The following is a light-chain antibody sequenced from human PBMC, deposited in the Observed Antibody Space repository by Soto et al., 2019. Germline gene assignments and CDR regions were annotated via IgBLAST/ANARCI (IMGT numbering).Light chain of an antibody. J-gene: IGLJ3*02. CDR3: TSYVGNDIWV. CDR2: EVT. Sequence: QSALTQPPSASGSPGQSVTISCTGTSSDVGAYKYVSWYQQYPGKAPKLMIYEVTKRPPGVPDRFSGSKSGNTASLTVSGLQAEDEADDYCTSYVGNDIWVFGGGTKLTVL. CDR1: SSDVGAYKY. V-gene: IGLV2-8*01.